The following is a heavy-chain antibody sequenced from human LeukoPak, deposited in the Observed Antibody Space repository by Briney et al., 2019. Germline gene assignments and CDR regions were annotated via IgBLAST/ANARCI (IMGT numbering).Heavy chain of an antibody. CDR2: MNPNSGNT. V-gene: IGHV1-8*01. Sequence: ASVKVSCKASGYTFTSYDINWVRQAPGQGLEWMGWMNPNSGNTGYAQKFQGRVTMTRNTSISTAYMELSSLRSEDTAVYYCARAEYYYDSSGYYSWGQGTLVTVSS. CDR1: GYTFTSYD. CDR3: ARAEYYYDSSGYYS. J-gene: IGHJ4*02. D-gene: IGHD3-22*01.